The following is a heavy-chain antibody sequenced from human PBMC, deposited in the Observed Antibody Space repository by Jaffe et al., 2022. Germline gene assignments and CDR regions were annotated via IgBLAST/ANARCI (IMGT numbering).Heavy chain of an antibody. Sequence: QVQLQESGPGLVKPSGTLSLTCAVSGGSISSSNWWSWIRQPPGKGLEWIGEIYHSGSTNYNPSLKSRVTISVDKSKNQFSLKLSSVTAADTAVYYCARKASAAAGTGRGSYYYYYYMDVWGKGTTVTVSS. CDR3: ARKASAAAGTGRGSYYYYYYMDV. V-gene: IGHV4-4*02. D-gene: IGHD6-13*01. J-gene: IGHJ6*03. CDR2: IYHSGST. CDR1: GGSISSSNW.